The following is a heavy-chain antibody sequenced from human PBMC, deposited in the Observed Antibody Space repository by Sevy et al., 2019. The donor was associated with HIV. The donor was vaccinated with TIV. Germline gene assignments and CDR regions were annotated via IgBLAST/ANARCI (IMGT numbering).Heavy chain of an antibody. D-gene: IGHD6-19*01. CDR3: ASLYSSGWGGGFDY. CDR1: GGSISSGGDY. Sequence: SETLSLTCTVSGGSISSGGDYWSWIRQHPGKGLEWIGYIYYSGSTNYNPSLKSRVTISVDTSKNQFSLKLSSVTAADTAVYYCASLYSSGWGGGFDYWGQGTLVTVSS. V-gene: IGHV4-61*08. CDR2: IYYSGST. J-gene: IGHJ4*02.